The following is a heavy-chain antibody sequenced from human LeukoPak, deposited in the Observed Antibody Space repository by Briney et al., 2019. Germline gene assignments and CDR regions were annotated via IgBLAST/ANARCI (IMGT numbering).Heavy chain of an antibody. J-gene: IGHJ4*02. CDR1: GFTFSTCA. Sequence: GGSLRLSCAASGFTFSTCAMGRVRQAPGQGLGWVSAISGSGGSTFYADSVKGRFTISRDNSKNTVYLQMSGLRAEDTALYYCAKAHCSPTSCSRIDYWGQGTLVTVSS. V-gene: IGHV3-23*01. CDR3: AKAHCSPTSCSRIDY. D-gene: IGHD2-2*01. CDR2: ISGSGGST.